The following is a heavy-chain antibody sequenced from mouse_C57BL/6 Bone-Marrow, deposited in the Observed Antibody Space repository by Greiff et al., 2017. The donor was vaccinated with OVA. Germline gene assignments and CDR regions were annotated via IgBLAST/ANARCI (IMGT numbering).Heavy chain of an antibody. Sequence: EVKLVESGGGLVQPGESLKLSCESNEYEFPSPDMSWVRTTPEKRLELVAAINSDGGSTYYPDTMERRFIISRDNTKKTLYLQMSSLRSEDTALYYCARHYYGSYAMDYWGQGTSVTVSS. V-gene: IGHV5-2*01. CDR3: ARHYYGSYAMDY. CDR1: EYEFPSPD. CDR2: INSDGGST. J-gene: IGHJ4*01. D-gene: IGHD1-1*01.